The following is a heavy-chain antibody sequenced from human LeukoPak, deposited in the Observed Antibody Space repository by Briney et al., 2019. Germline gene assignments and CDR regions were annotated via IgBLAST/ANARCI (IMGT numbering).Heavy chain of an antibody. CDR2: TYYRSKWYN. J-gene: IGHJ6*02. CDR1: GDSVSSNSAA. Sequence: SQTLSLTCAISGDSVSSNSAAWNWIRQSPSRGLEWLGRTYYRSKWYNDYAVSVKSRITINPDTSKNQFSLQLNSVTPEDTAVYYCARDGGASPSGLYYYGIDVWGQGTTVTVSS. D-gene: IGHD4/OR15-4a*01. V-gene: IGHV6-1*01. CDR3: ARDGGASPSGLYYYGIDV.